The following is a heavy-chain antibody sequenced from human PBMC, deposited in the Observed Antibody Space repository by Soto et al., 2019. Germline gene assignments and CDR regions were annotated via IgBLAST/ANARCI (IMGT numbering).Heavy chain of an antibody. CDR3: AREGYYYDSSGHFDY. Sequence: SETLSLTCTVSGGSISSGDYYWSWIRQPPGKGLEWIGYIYYSGSTYYNPSLKSRVTKSVDTSKNQFSLKLSSVTAAGTAVYYCAREGYYYDSSGHFDYWGQGTLVTVSS. CDR1: GGSISSGDYY. D-gene: IGHD3-22*01. CDR2: IYYSGST. V-gene: IGHV4-30-4*01. J-gene: IGHJ4*02.